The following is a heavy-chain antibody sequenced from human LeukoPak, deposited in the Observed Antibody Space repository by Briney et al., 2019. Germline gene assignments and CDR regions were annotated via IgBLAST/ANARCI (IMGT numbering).Heavy chain of an antibody. CDR2: ISSSSSYI. CDR1: GFTFSSYS. V-gene: IGHV3-21*01. Sequence: GGSLRLSCAASGFTFSSYSMNWVRQAPGKGLEWVSSISSSSSYIYYADSVKGRFTISRDNAKNSLYLQMNSLRAEDTAVYYCVRDGQLWSPFDYWGQGTLVTVSS. D-gene: IGHD5-18*01. J-gene: IGHJ4*02. CDR3: VRDGQLWSPFDY.